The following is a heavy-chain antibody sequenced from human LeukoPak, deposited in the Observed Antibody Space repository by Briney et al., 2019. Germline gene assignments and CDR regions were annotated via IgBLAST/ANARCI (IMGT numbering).Heavy chain of an antibody. V-gene: IGHV4-34*01. CDR2: INHSGST. Sequence: SETLSLTCAVYGGSFSGYYWXWIRRPPGXGLEWIGEINHSGSTNYNPSLKSRVTISVDTSKNQFSLKLSSVTAADTAVYYCARARARPGDRYDHWGQGTLVTVSS. J-gene: IGHJ4*02. D-gene: IGHD7-27*01. CDR3: ARARARPGDRYDH. CDR1: GGSFSGYY.